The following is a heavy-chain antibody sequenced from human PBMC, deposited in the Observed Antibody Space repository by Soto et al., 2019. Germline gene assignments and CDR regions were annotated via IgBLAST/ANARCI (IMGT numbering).Heavy chain of an antibody. Sequence: QVQLQESGPGLVKPSGTLSLTCAVSGGSISRSNWWSWVRQPTGKGLAWIGGIYHSGSTNYNPSLKSRGTLSGDKSKTQFSLKLSSVTAADTAVYYCARGDTYYYGSGKQTRGFDYWGQGTLVTVCS. V-gene: IGHV4-4*02. CDR2: IYHSGST. CDR3: ARGDTYYYGSGKQTRGFDY. D-gene: IGHD3-10*01. CDR1: GGSISRSNW. J-gene: IGHJ4*02.